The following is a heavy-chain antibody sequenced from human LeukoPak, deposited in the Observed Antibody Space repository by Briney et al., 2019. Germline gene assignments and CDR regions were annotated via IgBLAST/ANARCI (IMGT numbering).Heavy chain of an antibody. CDR1: GFTFSNAW. Sequence: GGSLRLSCAASGFTFSNAWMSWVRQAPGKGLEWVGRIKSKTDGGTTDYAAPVKGRFTISRDDSKTTLYLQMNSLKTEDTAVYYCAHSSGWWDDYWGQGTLVTVSS. V-gene: IGHV3-15*01. CDR3: AHSSGWWDDY. D-gene: IGHD6-19*01. CDR2: IKSKTDGGTT. J-gene: IGHJ4*02.